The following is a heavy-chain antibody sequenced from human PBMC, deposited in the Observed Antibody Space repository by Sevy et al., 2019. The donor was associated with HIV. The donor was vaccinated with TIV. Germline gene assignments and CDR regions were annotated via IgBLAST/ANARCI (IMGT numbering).Heavy chain of an antibody. D-gene: IGHD3-10*01. CDR1: GFTFSSYA. CDR3: AKDGLLRGVIIAFDY. Sequence: GGSLRLSCAASGFTFSSYAMSWVRQAPGKGLEWVSAISGSGGSTYYADSVKGRFTISRDNSKNTLYLQMNSLRAEDTAVYYCAKDGLLRGVIIAFDYWGQGTLVTVSS. CDR2: ISGSGGST. V-gene: IGHV3-23*01. J-gene: IGHJ4*02.